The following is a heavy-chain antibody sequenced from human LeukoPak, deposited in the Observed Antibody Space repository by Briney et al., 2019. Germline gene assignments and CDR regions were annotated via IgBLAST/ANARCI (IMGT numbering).Heavy chain of an antibody. J-gene: IGHJ3*02. CDR2: IIPILGIA. Sequence: SVKVSCKASGGTFSSYAISWVRQAPGQGLEWMGRIIPILGIANYAQKFQGRVTITADKSTSTAYMELSSLRSEDTAVYYCARGADFLSPIDIWGQGTMVTVSS. V-gene: IGHV1-69*04. D-gene: IGHD3-3*01. CDR3: ARGADFLSPIDI. CDR1: GGTFSSYA.